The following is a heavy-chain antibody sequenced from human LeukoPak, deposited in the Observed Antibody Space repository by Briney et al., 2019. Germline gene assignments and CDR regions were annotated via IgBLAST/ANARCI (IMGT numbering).Heavy chain of an antibody. J-gene: IGHJ6*03. Sequence: SETLSLTCTVSGGSISSYYWSWIRQPPGKGLEWIGYIYYIGTTNYNTSLKSGVTISVDTSKNQFSLKLSSVTAADTAVYYCARVQRKIFGVVITYYMDVWGKGTTVTVSS. D-gene: IGHD3-3*01. CDR3: ARVQRKIFGVVITYYMDV. V-gene: IGHV4-59*01. CDR2: IYYIGTT. CDR1: GGSISSYY.